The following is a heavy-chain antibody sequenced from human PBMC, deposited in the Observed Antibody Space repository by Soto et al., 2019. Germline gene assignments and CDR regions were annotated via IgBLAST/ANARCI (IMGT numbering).Heavy chain of an antibody. CDR2: IIPILGIA. CDR1: GCTFSSYS. CDR3: ASGTSGSYCND. Sequence: SLKVSCKASGCTFSSYSISWARQAPGQGLEWMGRIIPILGIANYAQKFQGRVTITADKSTSTAYMELSSLRSEDTAVYYCASGTSGSYCNDWGQGTLVTVSS. V-gene: IGHV1-69*02. J-gene: IGHJ4*02. D-gene: IGHD3-10*01.